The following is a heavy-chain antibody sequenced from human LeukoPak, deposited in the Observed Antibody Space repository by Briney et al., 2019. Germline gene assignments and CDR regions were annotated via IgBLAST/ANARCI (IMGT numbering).Heavy chain of an antibody. CDR3: AKDQQLEPFHY. CDR2: IQYDGSNK. J-gene: IGHJ4*02. V-gene: IGHV3-30*02. Sequence: PGGSLRLSCAASGFTFSTYGMHWFRQAPGKGLEWVAFIQYDGSNKYYADSVKGRFTISRDNSKNALYLQMNSLRAEDTAMYYCAKDQQLEPFHYWGQGTLVTVSS. D-gene: IGHD1-1*01. CDR1: GFTFSTYG.